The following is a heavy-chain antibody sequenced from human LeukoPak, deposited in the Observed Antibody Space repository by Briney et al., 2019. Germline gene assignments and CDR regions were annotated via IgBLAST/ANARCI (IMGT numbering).Heavy chain of an antibody. Sequence: AASVKVSCKASGYTFTGYYMHWVRQAPGHGLEWMGWINPDSGGTNYAQKFQGRVTMTRDTSINTAYMELSSLRSEDTAVYYCARDLRAPTWGFIFDYWGQGTLVTVSS. CDR1: GYTFTGYY. V-gene: IGHV1-2*02. D-gene: IGHD1-26*01. CDR2: INPDSGGT. J-gene: IGHJ4*02. CDR3: ARDLRAPTWGFIFDY.